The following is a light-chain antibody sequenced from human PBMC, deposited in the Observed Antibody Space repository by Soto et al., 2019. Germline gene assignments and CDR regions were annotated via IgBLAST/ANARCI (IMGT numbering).Light chain of an antibody. V-gene: IGKV3-11*01. CDR2: GIP. CDR1: ESVGRY. CDR3: KQRNSWPLP. Sequence: EIALTQSPATLSLSPGARATFSSIASESVGRYLASHQQKPGPAPRLLIHGIPSRATGIPARFTTGRSGTYFTLTIRSLEPEDFAIYYCKQRNSWPLPFGEGTKVDIK. J-gene: IGKJ4*01.